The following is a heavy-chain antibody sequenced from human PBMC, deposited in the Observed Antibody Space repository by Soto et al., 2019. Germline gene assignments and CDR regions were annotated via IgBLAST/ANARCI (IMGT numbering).Heavy chain of an antibody. CDR3: AKDGGIAVVFVGSYFDY. Sequence: QVQLVESGGGVVQPGRSLRLSCAASGFTFSSYGMHWVRQAPGKGLEWVAVISYDGSNKYYADSVKGRFTISRDNSKNTLYLQMNSLRAEDTAVYYCAKDGGIAVVFVGSYFDYWGQGTLVTVSS. CDR2: ISYDGSNK. D-gene: IGHD6-19*01. V-gene: IGHV3-30*18. CDR1: GFTFSSYG. J-gene: IGHJ4*02.